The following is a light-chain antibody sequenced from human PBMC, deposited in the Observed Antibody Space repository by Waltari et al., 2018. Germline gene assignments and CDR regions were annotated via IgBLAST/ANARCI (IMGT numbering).Light chain of an antibody. CDR1: SSDVGAYDH. CDR3: NSYGAREM. CDR2: EVT. V-gene: IGLV2-8*01. Sequence: QSALTQPPSASGSPGQSVTISCTGTSSDVGAYDHVSWYQHHPGKAPKLILYEVTKRPSGVPDRFSGSKSGNTASLTVSGLQAEDEADYYCNSYGAREMFGGGTKLTVL. J-gene: IGLJ3*02.